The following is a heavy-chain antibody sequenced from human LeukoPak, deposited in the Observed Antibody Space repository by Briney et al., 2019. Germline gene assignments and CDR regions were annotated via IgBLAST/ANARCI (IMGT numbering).Heavy chain of an antibody. CDR1: GGSISSGSYY. Sequence: SETLSLTCTVSGGSISSGSYYWRWIRQPAGKGLEWIGRIYTSGSTNYNPSLKSRVTISVDTSKNQFSLKLSSVTAADTAVYYCARIPEYCSGGSCYYPFDYWGQGTLVTVSS. V-gene: IGHV4-61*02. D-gene: IGHD2-15*01. CDR2: IYTSGST. J-gene: IGHJ4*02. CDR3: ARIPEYCSGGSCYYPFDY.